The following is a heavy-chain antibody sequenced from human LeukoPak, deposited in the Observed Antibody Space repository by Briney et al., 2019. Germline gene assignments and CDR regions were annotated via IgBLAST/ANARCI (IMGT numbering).Heavy chain of an antibody. J-gene: IGHJ4*02. V-gene: IGHV3-74*01. CDR1: GFTFRSSW. D-gene: IGHD6-19*01. Sequence: GGSLRLSCAASGFTFRSSWMHWVRQAPGKGLVWVSRIYSDGRTATYADSVKGRFTISRDNAKNTLYLQMNSLRDEDTAVYYCARVSTDWSLDYWGQGTLVTVSS. CDR3: ARVSTDWSLDY. CDR2: IYSDGRTA.